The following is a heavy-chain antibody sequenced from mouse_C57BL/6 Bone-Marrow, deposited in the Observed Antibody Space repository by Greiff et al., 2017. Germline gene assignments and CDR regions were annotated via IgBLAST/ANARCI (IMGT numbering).Heavy chain of an antibody. CDR1: GYAFTNYL. D-gene: IGHD2-1*01. CDR3: ARYGNYDWYYFDY. J-gene: IGHJ2*01. CDR2: INPGSGGT. Sequence: VQLQQSGAELVRPGTSVKVSCKASGYAFTNYLIEWVKQRPGQGLEWIGVINPGSGGTNYNEKFKGKATLTAEKSSSTAYMQLSSLTSEDSAFYFCARYGNYDWYYFDYWGQGTTRTVSS. V-gene: IGHV1-54*01.